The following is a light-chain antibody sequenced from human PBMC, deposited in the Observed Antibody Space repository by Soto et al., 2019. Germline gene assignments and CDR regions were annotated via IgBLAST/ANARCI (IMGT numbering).Light chain of an antibody. CDR2: EVI. V-gene: IGLV2-8*01. CDR1: SSDVGSYNF. CDR3: SSYGGSNNLV. J-gene: IGLJ2*01. Sequence: QSVLTQPPSASGSPGQSVTISCTGTSSDVGSYNFVSWYQQHPGKAPRLMIYEVIKRPSGVPDRFSGSKSGNTASLTVSGLQAEDEGDYYCSSYGGSNNLVFGGGTQLTVL.